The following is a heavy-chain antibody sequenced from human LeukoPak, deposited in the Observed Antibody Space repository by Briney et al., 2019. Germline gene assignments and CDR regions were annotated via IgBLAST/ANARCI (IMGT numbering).Heavy chain of an antibody. CDR1: GYSFPIYW. J-gene: IGHJ4*02. V-gene: IGHV5-51*01. CDR2: MYPGDSDT. D-gene: IGHD3-10*01. Sequence: GESLKISCKGSGYSFPIYWIAWVRQMPGKGLEWMGIMYPGDSDTRYSPSFQGQITISADKSISTAYLQWSSLKASDTAMYYCARRSTYGSGTNYLFDYWGQGTLVTVSS. CDR3: ARRSTYGSGTNYLFDY.